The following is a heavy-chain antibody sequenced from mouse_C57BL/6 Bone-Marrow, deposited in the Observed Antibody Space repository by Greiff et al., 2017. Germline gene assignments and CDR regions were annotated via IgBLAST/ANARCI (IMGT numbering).Heavy chain of an antibody. D-gene: IGHD2-4*01. CDR1: GYTFTDYY. J-gene: IGHJ1*03. Sequence: QVQLKESGAELVRPGASVKLSCKASGYTFTDYYINWVKQRPGQGLEWIARIYPGSGNTYYNKKFKGKATLTAEKSSSTPYMQLSSLTSEDSAVYVCAREDYDYPWYFEVWGTGTTVTVAS. V-gene: IGHV1-76*01. CDR2: IYPGSGNT. CDR3: AREDYDYPWYFEV.